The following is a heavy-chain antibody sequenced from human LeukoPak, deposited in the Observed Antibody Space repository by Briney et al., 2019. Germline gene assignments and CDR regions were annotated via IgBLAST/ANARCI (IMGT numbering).Heavy chain of an antibody. Sequence: SVKVSCKASGGTFSSYAISWVRQAPGQGLEWMGRIIPFLGIANYAQKFQGRVTIPAAKSTSTAYMELSSLRSEDTAVYYCARDLRGYGSGSYGWFDPWGQGTLVTVSS. D-gene: IGHD3-10*01. CDR1: GGTFSSYA. CDR3: ARDLRGYGSGSYGWFDP. J-gene: IGHJ5*02. CDR2: IIPFLGIA. V-gene: IGHV1-69*04.